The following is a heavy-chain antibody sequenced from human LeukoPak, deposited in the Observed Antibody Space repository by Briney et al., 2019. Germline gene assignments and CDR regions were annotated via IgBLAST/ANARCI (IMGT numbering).Heavy chain of an antibody. CDR1: GFTFSSYG. Sequence: GGSLRLSCAASGFTFSSYGMHWVRQAPGKGLEWVAVISYDGSNKYYADSVKGRFTISRDNSKNTLYLQMNSLRAEDTAVYYCAKSHSGSYHFDYWGQGTLVTVSS. CDR2: ISYDGSNK. J-gene: IGHJ4*02. V-gene: IGHV3-30*18. D-gene: IGHD1-26*01. CDR3: AKSHSGSYHFDY.